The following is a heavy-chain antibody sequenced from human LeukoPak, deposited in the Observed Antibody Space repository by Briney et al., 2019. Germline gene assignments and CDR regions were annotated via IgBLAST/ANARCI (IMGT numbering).Heavy chain of an antibody. CDR1: GFTFSSYG. J-gene: IGHJ4*02. V-gene: IGHV3-30*18. CDR3: AKEVDSGWYKPPTKNFDY. D-gene: IGHD6-19*01. Sequence: PGRSLRLSCAASGFTFSSYGMHWVRQAPGKGLEWVAVISYDGTNKYYADSVKGRFTISRDNSKNTLYLQMNSLRPEDTAVYYCAKEVDSGWYKPPTKNFDYWGQGTQVTVSS. CDR2: ISYDGTNK.